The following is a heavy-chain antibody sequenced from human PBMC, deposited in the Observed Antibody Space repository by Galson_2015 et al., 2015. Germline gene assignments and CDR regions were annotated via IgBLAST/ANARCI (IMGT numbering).Heavy chain of an antibody. V-gene: IGHV6-1*01. D-gene: IGHD3-3*01. J-gene: IGHJ6*02. CDR2: TYYRSKWYN. Sequence: CAISGDSVSSNSAAWNWIRQSPSRGLEWLGRTYYRSKWYNDYAVSVKSRITINPDTSKNQFSLQLNSVTPEDTAVYYCARNYDFWSGSGYYYGMGVWGQGTTVTVSS. CDR3: ARNYDFWSGSGYYYGMGV. CDR1: GDSVSSNSAA.